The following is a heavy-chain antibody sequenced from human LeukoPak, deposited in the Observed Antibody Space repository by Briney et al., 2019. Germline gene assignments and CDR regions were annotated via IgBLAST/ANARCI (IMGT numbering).Heavy chain of an antibody. CDR3: AKSLLTTATGTGRAFDI. J-gene: IGHJ3*02. CDR2: ISAGGDGT. Sequence: PGGSLRLSCAASTFSFSRYPMGWVRQAPGKGLEWVSGISAGGDGTYYTDPVKGRFTISRDNSKNTLYLQMNSLRAEGTAQYFCAKSLLTTATGTGRAFDIWGQGTMVTVS. V-gene: IGHV3-23*01. CDR1: TFSFSRYP. D-gene: IGHD1-1*01.